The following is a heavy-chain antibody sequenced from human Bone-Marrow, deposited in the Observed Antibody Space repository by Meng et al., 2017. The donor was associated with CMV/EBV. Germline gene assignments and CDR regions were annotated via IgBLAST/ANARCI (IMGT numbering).Heavy chain of an antibody. Sequence: GSLRLSCTVSGYSISSSSYYWGWIRQPPGKGLEWIGSIYYSGSTYYNPSLKSRVTISVDTSKNQFSLKLSSVTAADTAVYYCAREDGEYYDYVWGSYPYYYGMDVWGQGTTVTVSS. V-gene: IGHV4-39*07. CDR2: IYYSGST. CDR1: GYSISSSSYY. J-gene: IGHJ6*02. D-gene: IGHD3-16*02. CDR3: AREDGEYYDYVWGSYPYYYGMDV.